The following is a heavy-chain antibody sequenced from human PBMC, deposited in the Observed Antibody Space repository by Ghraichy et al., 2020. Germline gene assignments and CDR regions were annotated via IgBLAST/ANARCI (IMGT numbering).Heavy chain of an antibody. J-gene: IGHJ4*02. CDR3: CGRDFWSSIRPGY. Sequence: GGSLRLSCAASGFTFSSYAMSWVRQAPGKGLEWVSAISGSGGSTYYADSVKGRFTISRDNSKNTLYLQMNSLRAEDTAVYYCCGRDFWSSIRPGYWGQGTLVTVSS. CDR2: ISGSGGST. D-gene: IGHD3-3*01. CDR1: GFTFSSYA. V-gene: IGHV3-23*01.